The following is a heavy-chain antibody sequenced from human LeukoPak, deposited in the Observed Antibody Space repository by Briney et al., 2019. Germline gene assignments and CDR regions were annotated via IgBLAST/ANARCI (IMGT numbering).Heavy chain of an antibody. J-gene: IGHJ5*01. CDR3: GRGGISSWYGVHWFDI. V-gene: IGHV1-69*05. CDR1: GGTFSSYA. CDR2: IIPIFGTA. Sequence: SVKVSCKASGGTFSSYAISWVRQAPGQGLEWMGRIIPIFGTANYAQKFQGRVTITTDESTSSAYMELSSLGSDRAADYYSGRGGISSWYGVHWFDIWGQGTLVTVSS. D-gene: IGHD6-13*01.